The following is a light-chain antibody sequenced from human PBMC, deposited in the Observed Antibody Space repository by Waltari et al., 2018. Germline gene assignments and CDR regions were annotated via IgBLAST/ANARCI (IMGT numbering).Light chain of an antibody. V-gene: IGKV1-39*01. Sequence: DIQMTQSPSSLSASLGDRVTITCRANQSISKYLNWYQQRPGKAPQLLVYFKSSLQSGVPSRFSGSGSGTDFTLTINTLQPEDFATYFCQQSYGPPYTFGQGTRLEIK. CDR1: QSISKY. J-gene: IGKJ2*01. CDR2: FKS. CDR3: QQSYGPPYT.